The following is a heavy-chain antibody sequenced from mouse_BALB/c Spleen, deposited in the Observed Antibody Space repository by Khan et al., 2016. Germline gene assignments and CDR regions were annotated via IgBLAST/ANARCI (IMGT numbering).Heavy chain of an antibody. V-gene: IGHV5-4*02. Sequence: EVELVESGGGLVKPGGSLKLSCAASGFIFSDYYMYWVRQTPEKRLEWVATISDGGSYTYYPDSVKGRFTISRDNAKNNLYLQMSSLKSEDTAMYYCARDLNWYFDVWGAGTTVTVSS. J-gene: IGHJ1*01. CDR2: ISDGGSYT. CDR3: ARDLNWYFDV. CDR1: GFIFSDYY.